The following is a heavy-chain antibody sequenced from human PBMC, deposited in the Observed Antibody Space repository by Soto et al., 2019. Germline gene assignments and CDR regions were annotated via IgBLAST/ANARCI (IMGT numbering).Heavy chain of an antibody. V-gene: IGHV3-30*03. CDR1: GFTFSGYT. D-gene: IGHD5-12*01. CDR3: GRDRRFGDGYNLGFEY. J-gene: IGHJ4*02. CDR2: ISFDGSNK. Sequence: QVQLVESGGDVVQPGRSLSLSCAASGFTFSGYTMHWVRQAPCKGLEWVAGISFDGSNKYYADSVKDRFTISIDNSKNTVYVQMNSVRTEDTAVYYCGRDRRFGDGYNLGFEYWGQGTLVTVSS.